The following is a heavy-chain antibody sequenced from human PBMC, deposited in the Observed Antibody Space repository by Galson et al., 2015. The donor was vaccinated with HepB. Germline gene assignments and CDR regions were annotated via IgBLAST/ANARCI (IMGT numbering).Heavy chain of an antibody. CDR1: GFTFSSYA. Sequence: SLRLSCAASGFTFSSYAMSWARQAPGKGLEWVSAVSGSGGSTDYADSVKGRITISRDNSKNTLYLQMNSLRVEDTAVYYCAKGIAAAGSNAIDYWGQGTLVTVSS. CDR3: AKGIAAAGSNAIDY. CDR2: VSGSGGST. J-gene: IGHJ4*02. V-gene: IGHV3-23*01. D-gene: IGHD6-13*01.